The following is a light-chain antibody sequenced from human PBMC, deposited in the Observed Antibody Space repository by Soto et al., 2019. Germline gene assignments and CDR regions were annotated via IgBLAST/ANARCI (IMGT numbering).Light chain of an antibody. CDR2: AAS. J-gene: IGKJ4*01. CDR3: QQSYSTPFT. V-gene: IGKV1-39*01. Sequence: DIQMTQSPSSLSVSVGDRVTITCRASQSIGGFLNWYQQKLGKAPKLLIYAASSLQSGVPSRFSGSGSGTDFTLTISRLQPEDFATYYCQQSYSTPFTFGGGTKVEI. CDR1: QSIGGF.